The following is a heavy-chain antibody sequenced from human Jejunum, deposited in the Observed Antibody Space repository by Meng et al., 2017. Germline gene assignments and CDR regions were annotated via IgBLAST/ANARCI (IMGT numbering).Heavy chain of an antibody. V-gene: IGHV3-23*04. CDR1: GFTFSDHL. D-gene: IGHD6-19*01. CDR2: LRGSGDTT. Sequence: GELVGSGGNLVQPGGSLRLSCVASGFTFSDHLMDWVRQAPGEGLEWVSALRGSGDTTYYADSVKGRFTISRDNSKNTLYLQMNSLRAEDTAVYYCAKDRLAVPGYPAIDYWGQGTLVTVSS. CDR3: AKDRLAVPGYPAIDY. J-gene: IGHJ4*02.